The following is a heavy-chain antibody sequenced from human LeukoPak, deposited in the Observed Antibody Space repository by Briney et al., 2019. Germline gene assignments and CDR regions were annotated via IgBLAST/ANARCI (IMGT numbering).Heavy chain of an antibody. CDR1: GFTFSDYY. CDR3: AKCILTGYYKGYMDV. J-gene: IGHJ6*03. D-gene: IGHD3-9*01. V-gene: IGHV3-11*01. Sequence: GGSLRLSCGTSGFTFSDYYMSWIRQAPGKGLEWVSYISGSGSSIYYADSVKGRFTISRDNAKNSLFLQMNSLRAEDTAVYYCAKCILTGYYKGYMDVWGKGTTVTISS. CDR2: ISGSGSSI.